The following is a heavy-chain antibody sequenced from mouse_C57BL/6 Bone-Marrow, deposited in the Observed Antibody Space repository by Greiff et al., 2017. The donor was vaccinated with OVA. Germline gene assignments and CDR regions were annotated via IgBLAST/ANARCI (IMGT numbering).Heavy chain of an antibody. V-gene: IGHV1-12*01. CDR3: ARFEYDWFAY. Sequence: SGAELVRPGASVKMSCKASGYTFTSYNMHWVKQTPRQGLEWIGAIYPGNGDTSYNQTFKGKATLTVDKSYSTDYMQLSSLTSEYSAGYFCARFEYDWFAYWGQGTLVTVSA. CDR1: GYTFTSYN. J-gene: IGHJ3*01. D-gene: IGHD2-4*01. CDR2: IYPGNGDT.